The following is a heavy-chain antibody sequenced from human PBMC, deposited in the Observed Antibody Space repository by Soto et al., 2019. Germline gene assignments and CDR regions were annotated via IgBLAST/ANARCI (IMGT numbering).Heavy chain of an antibody. CDR3: AGGGGDYGDWFDP. V-gene: IGHV1-69*12. Sequence: QVQLVQSGAEVKKPGSSVKVSCKASGGTFSSYAISWVRQAPGQGLEWMGGIIPIFGTANYAQKFQGRVTITADEPTSTAYRGRSSLRSGDPAVFYCAGGGGDYGDWFDPWGQGTLVTVSS. J-gene: IGHJ5*02. CDR2: IIPIFGTA. CDR1: GGTFSSYA. D-gene: IGHD3-10*01.